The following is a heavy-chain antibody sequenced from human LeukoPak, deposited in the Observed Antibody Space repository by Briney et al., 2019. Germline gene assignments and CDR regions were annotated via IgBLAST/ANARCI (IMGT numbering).Heavy chain of an antibody. V-gene: IGHV3-11*04. CDR3: AWGGMAAFDS. CDR2: ISSSGNTR. J-gene: IGHJ4*02. Sequence: PGGSLRLSCAASGFTFSDYYMSWIRQAPGKGLEGVAYISSSGNTRYYADSVKGRFTISRGNAKNSLYLQMNSLRAEDTAVYYCAWGGMAAFDSWGQGTLVTVSS. CDR1: GFTFSDYY. D-gene: IGHD3-16*01.